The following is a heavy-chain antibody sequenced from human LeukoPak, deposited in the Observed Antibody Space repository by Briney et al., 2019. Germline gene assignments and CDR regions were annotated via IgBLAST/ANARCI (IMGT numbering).Heavy chain of an antibody. Sequence: GGSLRLSCAASGFTFSSYSMNWVRQAPGKGLEWVSSISSSSSYIYYADSVKGRFTISRDNSKNTLYLQMNSLRAEDTAVYYCAKETRRYCSSTSCSHFDYWGQGTLVTVSS. V-gene: IGHV3-21*01. CDR1: GFTFSSYS. CDR3: AKETRRYCSSTSCSHFDY. D-gene: IGHD2-2*01. CDR2: ISSSSSYI. J-gene: IGHJ4*02.